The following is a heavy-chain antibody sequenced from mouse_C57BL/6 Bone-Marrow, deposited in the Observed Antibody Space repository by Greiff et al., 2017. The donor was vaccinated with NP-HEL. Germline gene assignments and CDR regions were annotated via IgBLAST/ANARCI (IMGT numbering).Heavy chain of an antibody. CDR2: IDASASYT. CDR3: AGDYGGSPFAY. CDR1: GYTFTSYW. J-gene: IGHJ3*01. Sequence: QVQLQQPGAELVRPGSSVKLSCKASGYTFTSYWMPWVKQRPIQGLEWIGNIDASASYTHYTQNFKDQATLSVDKSSSTAYMQLSSLTSEDSAVYYCAGDYGGSPFAYWGQGTLATVSA. D-gene: IGHD1-1*01. V-gene: IGHV1-52*01.